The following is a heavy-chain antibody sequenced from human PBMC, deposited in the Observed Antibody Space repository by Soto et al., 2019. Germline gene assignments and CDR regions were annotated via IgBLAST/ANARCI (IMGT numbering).Heavy chain of an antibody. Sequence: QITLKESGPTLVKPTQTLTLTCTFSGFSLSTSGVGVGWIRQPPGKALEWLALIYWDDDKRYSPSLKSRLTLPKDTSKNQVGLTMTNMDPVDTATYYCAHHSLGDAFDIWGQGTMVTVSS. CDR1: GFSLSTSGVG. CDR2: IYWDDDK. CDR3: AHHSLGDAFDI. V-gene: IGHV2-5*02. J-gene: IGHJ3*02. D-gene: IGHD7-27*01.